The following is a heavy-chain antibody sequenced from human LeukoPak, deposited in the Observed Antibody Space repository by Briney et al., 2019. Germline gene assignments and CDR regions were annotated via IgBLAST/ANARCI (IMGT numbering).Heavy chain of an antibody. Sequence: ASVKVSCKASGYTFTSYDINWVRQATGQGLEWMGWMNPNSGNTGYAQKFQGRVTMTRNTSISTAYMELSSLRSDDTAVYYCARDRSTGPVPGTWIIAYWGQGTLVTVSS. J-gene: IGHJ4*02. V-gene: IGHV1-8*01. CDR3: ARDRSTGPVPGTWIIAY. CDR1: GYTFTSYD. CDR2: MNPNSGNT. D-gene: IGHD6-13*01.